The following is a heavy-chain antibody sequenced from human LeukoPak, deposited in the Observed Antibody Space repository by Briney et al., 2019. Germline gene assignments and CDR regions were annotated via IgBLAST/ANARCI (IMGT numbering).Heavy chain of an antibody. J-gene: IGHJ3*02. CDR2: IYYSGST. CDR1: GCSISSYY. CDR3: ARVHSGTVWAFDI. V-gene: IGHV4-59*01. D-gene: IGHD1-26*01. Sequence: SETLSLTCTVSGCSISSYYWSWIRQPPGKGLEWIGYIYYSGSTNYNPSLKSRVTISVDTSKNQFSLKLTSVTAADTAVYYCARVHSGTVWAFDIWGQGTMVTVSS.